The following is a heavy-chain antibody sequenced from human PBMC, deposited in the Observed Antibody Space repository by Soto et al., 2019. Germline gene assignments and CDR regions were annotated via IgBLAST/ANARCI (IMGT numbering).Heavy chain of an antibody. CDR2: IYYSGST. V-gene: IGHV4-31*01. CDR1: GCSISSGGYY. Sequence: QVQLQESGPGLVKPSQTLSLTCTVSGCSISSGGYYWSRIRQHPGKGLEWIGYIYYSGSTYYNPSLKSLVTISVDKSKNQFSLKLSSVTAADTAVYYCAREGSYDSSGYYSDYWGQGTLVTVSS. D-gene: IGHD3-22*01. J-gene: IGHJ4*02. CDR3: AREGSYDSSGYYSDY.